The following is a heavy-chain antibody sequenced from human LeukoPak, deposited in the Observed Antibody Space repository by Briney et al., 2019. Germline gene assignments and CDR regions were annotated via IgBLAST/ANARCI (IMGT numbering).Heavy chain of an antibody. Sequence: SVKVSCKASGGTFSSYAISWVRQAPGQGLEWMGRIIPILGIANYAQKFQGRVTITADKSTSTAYMELSSLRSEDTAVYYCARSGIADYYDSPYNWFDPWGQGTLVTVSS. CDR2: IIPILGIA. D-gene: IGHD3-22*01. J-gene: IGHJ5*02. CDR3: ARSGIADYYDSPYNWFDP. CDR1: GGTFSSYA. V-gene: IGHV1-69*04.